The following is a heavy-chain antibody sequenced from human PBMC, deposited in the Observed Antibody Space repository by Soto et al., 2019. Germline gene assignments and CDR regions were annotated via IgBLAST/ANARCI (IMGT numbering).Heavy chain of an antibody. CDR3: ARTYGTGSLNWFDP. CDR2: ISSGSGNI. J-gene: IGHJ5*02. Sequence: EVQLVESGGGLVQPGGSLRLSCAASGFIFSSYDMNWVRQAPGKGLEWVSYISSGSGNILYADSVNGRFTNSRANAKNSLFLQMNRLRAEATAVYYCARTYGTGSLNWFDPWGQGTLVTVSS. CDR1: GFIFSSYD. D-gene: IGHD3-10*01. V-gene: IGHV3-48*04.